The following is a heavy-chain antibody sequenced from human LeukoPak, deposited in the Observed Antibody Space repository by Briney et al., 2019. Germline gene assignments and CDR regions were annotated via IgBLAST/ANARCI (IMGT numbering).Heavy chain of an antibody. J-gene: IGHJ6*03. V-gene: IGHV5-51*01. CDR1: GYSFTSYW. D-gene: IGHD3-10*01. CDR3: ARLAGSGMGYYYYYYMDV. Sequence: GESLKISCKGSGYSFTSYWIGWVRQMPGKGLECMGIIYPGDSDTKYSPSFQGQVTISADKSISTAYLQWSSLKASDTAMYYCARLAGSGMGYYYYYYMDVWGKGTTVTVSS. CDR2: IYPGDSDT.